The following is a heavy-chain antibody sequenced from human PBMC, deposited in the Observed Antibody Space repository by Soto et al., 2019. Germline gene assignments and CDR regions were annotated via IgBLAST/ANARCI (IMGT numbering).Heavy chain of an antibody. V-gene: IGHV1-69*01. J-gene: IGHJ6*02. CDR1: GGTFSSYA. D-gene: IGHD2-2*01. CDR3: ARTSGYCSSTSCSDYYYYGMDV. Sequence: QVQLVQSGAEVKKPGSSVKVSCKASGGTFSSYAISWVRQAPGQGLEWMGGIIPIFGTANYAQKFQGRVTITEDESTSTAYMELSSLRSEDTAVYYCARTSGYCSSTSCSDYYYYGMDVWGQGTTVTVSS. CDR2: IIPIFGTA.